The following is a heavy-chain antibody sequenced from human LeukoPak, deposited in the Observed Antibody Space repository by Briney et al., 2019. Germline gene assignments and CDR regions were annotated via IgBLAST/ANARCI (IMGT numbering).Heavy chain of an antibody. CDR2: ISGSGGST. CDR3: AKGASGSGWYGNYFDY. D-gene: IGHD6-19*01. V-gene: IGHV3-23*01. Sequence: GGSLRLSCAASGFTFSSYAMSWVRQAPGKGLEWVSTISGSGGSTYYADSVKGRFTISRDNSKNTLYLQMNSLRAEDTAVYYCAKGASGSGWYGNYFDYWGQGTLVTVSS. CDR1: GFTFSSYA. J-gene: IGHJ4*02.